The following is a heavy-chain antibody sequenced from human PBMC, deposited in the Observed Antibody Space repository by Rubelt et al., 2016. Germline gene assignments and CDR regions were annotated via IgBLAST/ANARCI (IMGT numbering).Heavy chain of an antibody. J-gene: IGHJ5*02. CDR1: GYTFTSYY. D-gene: IGHD3-3*01. CDR3: ARSPRYDFEDNWFDP. CDR2: INPSGGST. V-gene: IGHV1-46*01. Sequence: QVQLVQSGAEVKKPGASVKVSCKASGYTFTSYYMHWVRQAPGQGLEWMGIINPSGGSTSYEKKFQGRGTMTRDTSTSTVYMELSSLRSEDTAVYYCARSPRYDFEDNWFDPWGQGTLATVSS.